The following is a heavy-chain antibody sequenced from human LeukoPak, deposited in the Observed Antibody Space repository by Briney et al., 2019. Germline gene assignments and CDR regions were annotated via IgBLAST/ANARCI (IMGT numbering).Heavy chain of an antibody. J-gene: IGHJ3*02. D-gene: IGHD6-6*01. CDR3: ARDGGIAARLGAFDI. CDR1: GFTFSSYA. CDR2: ISYDGSNK. Sequence: GGSLRLSCAASGFTFSSYAMHWVRQAPGKGLEWVAVISYDGSNKYYADSVKGRFTISRDNSKNTLYLQMNSLRAEDTAVYYCARDGGIAARLGAFDIWGQGTMVTVSS. V-gene: IGHV3-30*04.